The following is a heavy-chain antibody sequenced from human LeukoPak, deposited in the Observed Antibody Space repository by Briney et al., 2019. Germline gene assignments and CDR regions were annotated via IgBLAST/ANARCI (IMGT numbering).Heavy chain of an antibody. CDR2: IYYSGST. V-gene: IGHV4-30-4*01. CDR1: GGSISSGDYY. J-gene: IGHJ1*01. CDR3: ARDQGDSSAYYFPN. Sequence: SQTLSLTCTVSGGSISSGDYYWCWIRQPPGKGLEWIGYIYYSGSTYYNPSLKSRVTISVDTSKNQFSLKLSSVTAADTAVYYCARDQGDSSAYYFPNWGQGTLVTVSS. D-gene: IGHD3-22*01.